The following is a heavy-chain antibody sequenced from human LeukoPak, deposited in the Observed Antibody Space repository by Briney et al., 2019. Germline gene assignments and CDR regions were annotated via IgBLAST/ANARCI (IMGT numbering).Heavy chain of an antibody. Sequence: ASVKVSCKASGYTLTSYYMHWVRQAPGQGLEWMGIINPSGGGTSYAQKFQGRVTMTRDMSTSTVYMELSSLRSEDTAVYYCARGAHGYTVKLARFDYWGQGTLVTVSS. CDR1: GYTLTSYY. CDR2: INPSGGGT. V-gene: IGHV1-46*01. D-gene: IGHD5-24*01. J-gene: IGHJ4*02. CDR3: ARGAHGYTVKLARFDY.